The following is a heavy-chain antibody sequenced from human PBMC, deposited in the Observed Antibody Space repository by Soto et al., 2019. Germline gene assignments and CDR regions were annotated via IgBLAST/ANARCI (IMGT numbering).Heavy chain of an antibody. Sequence: GASVNVSGKASGYTFTSYDINWVRQATGQGLEWIVWMNPNSGNTGYAQKFQGRVTMTRKTSISTAYMELSSLRSEDTAVYYCAGRYSSSWYVSYGMDVWGQGTTVNVSS. CDR2: MNPNSGNT. J-gene: IGHJ6*02. V-gene: IGHV1-8*01. CDR3: AGRYSSSWYVSYGMDV. CDR1: GYTFTSYD. D-gene: IGHD6-13*01.